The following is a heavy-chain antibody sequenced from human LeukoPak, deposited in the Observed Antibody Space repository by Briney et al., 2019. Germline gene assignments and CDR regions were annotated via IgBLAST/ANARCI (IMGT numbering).Heavy chain of an antibody. CDR1: GFTLNDHY. CDR2: IYNEGDT. V-gene: IGHV3-66*01. J-gene: IGHJ4*02. D-gene: IGHD3/OR15-3a*01. CDR3: AKNDLTDFAFDY. Sequence: GGSLRLSCAASGFTLNDHYMDWVRQAPGKGLEWVAVIYNEGDTYYADSVKGRFTISRDNSNLYLQMNSLRAEDTAVYYCAKNDLTDFAFDYWGQATLVTASS.